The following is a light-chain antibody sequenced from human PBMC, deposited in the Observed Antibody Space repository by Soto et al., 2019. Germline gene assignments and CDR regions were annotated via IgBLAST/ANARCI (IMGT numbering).Light chain of an antibody. CDR1: KTDIGLYDF. Sequence: QSALTQPPSASGSPGQSVTISCTGPKTDIGLYDFVSWYQHHPGKAPRLIIYEVVQRPSGVPDRFSGSKSGNTASLTVSGLQAADEADYFCKSYAGSNTYVFGSGTKVTVL. J-gene: IGLJ1*01. CDR3: KSYAGSNTYV. V-gene: IGLV2-8*01. CDR2: EVV.